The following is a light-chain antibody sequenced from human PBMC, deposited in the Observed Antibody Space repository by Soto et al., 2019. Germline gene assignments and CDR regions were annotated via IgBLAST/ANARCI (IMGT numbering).Light chain of an antibody. J-gene: IGLJ1*01. V-gene: IGLV2-23*01. Sequence: QSVLTQPASVSGSPGQSITISCTGTRSDVGSYNLVSWYQQHPGKAPKLIIYEGSNRPSGVSNRFSGSKSGNTASLTISGLQAEDEADYYCCSYAGTSTFYVFGTGTKVTVL. CDR3: CSYAGTSTFYV. CDR1: RSDVGSYNL. CDR2: EGS.